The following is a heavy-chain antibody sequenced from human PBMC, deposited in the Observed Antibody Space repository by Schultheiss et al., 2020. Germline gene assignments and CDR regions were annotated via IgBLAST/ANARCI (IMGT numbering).Heavy chain of an antibody. CDR2: IGTAGNT. CDR1: GFSFSAYD. D-gene: IGHD3-3*01. Sequence: GGSLRLSCAASGFSFSAYDMHWVRQPTGQGLEWVSAIGTAGNTYYLDSVKGRFTISRENAKNTLYLQMNSLRAEDTAVYYCAKDSSITIFGVVIDYWGQGTLVTVSS. CDR3: AKDSSITIFGVVIDY. J-gene: IGHJ4*02. V-gene: IGHV3-13*01.